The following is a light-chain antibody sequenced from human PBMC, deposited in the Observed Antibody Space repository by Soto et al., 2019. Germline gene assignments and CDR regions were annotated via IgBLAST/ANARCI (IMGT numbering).Light chain of an antibody. CDR3: QQYNSLWT. CDR2: KAS. CDR1: QSISSW. J-gene: IGKJ1*01. V-gene: IGKV1-5*03. Sequence: DIQMTQSPSTLSATVGDRDTITCRASQSISSWLAWYQQKPGKAPKLLIYKASSLESGVPSRFSGSGSGTEFTLTISSLLPDDFATYYCQQYNSLWTFGQGTKVEIK.